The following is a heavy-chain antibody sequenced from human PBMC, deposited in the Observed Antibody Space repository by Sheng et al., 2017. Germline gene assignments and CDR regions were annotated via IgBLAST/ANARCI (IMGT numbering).Heavy chain of an antibody. Sequence: EVQLVESGGGLVQPGGSRETLLCSLWIHVQNLLDELGPPGSREGAEWVANIKEDGSDKYYVDSAKGRFTISRDNAKNSLYLQMSNVRVDDTAVYYCVRERRLGMRAFDILGPRDSGSPSLQ. CDR3: VRERRLGMRAFDI. CDR1: IHVQNLL. D-gene: IGHD7-27*01. CDR2: IKEDGSDK. J-gene: IGHJ3*02. V-gene: IGHV3-7*01.